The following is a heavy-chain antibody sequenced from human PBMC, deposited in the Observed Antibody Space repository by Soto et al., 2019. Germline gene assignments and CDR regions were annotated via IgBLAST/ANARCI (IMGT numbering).Heavy chain of an antibody. CDR1: GGSITSSSYY. J-gene: IGHJ4*02. CDR2: IYYSGRS. V-gene: IGHV4-39*01. Sequence: SETLSLTCTVSGGSITSSSYYWGWIRQPPGKGLEWVGGIYYSGRSYYNPSLKSRVTMSVDTSKNQFSLTLNSVTAADAAVYYCARQRTTVVTQAYFDHWGQGTLVTVSS. D-gene: IGHD4-17*01. CDR3: ARQRTTVVTQAYFDH.